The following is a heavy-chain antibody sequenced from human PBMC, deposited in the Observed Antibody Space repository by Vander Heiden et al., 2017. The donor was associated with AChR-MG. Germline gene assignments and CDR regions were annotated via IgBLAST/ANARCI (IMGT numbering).Heavy chain of an antibody. J-gene: IGHJ4*02. D-gene: IGHD5-12*01. Sequence: QVQLVESGGGVVPPGRSLGLSRAASGRTFRGDAMHWVRQAPGKGLEWVAVISYDGSNKYYADSVKGRFTISRDNSKNTLYLQMNSLRAEDTAVYYCARGSGYSGYDPTMGYWGQGTLVTVSS. V-gene: IGHV3-30-3*01. CDR3: ARGSGYSGYDPTMGY. CDR2: ISYDGSNK. CDR1: GRTFRGDA.